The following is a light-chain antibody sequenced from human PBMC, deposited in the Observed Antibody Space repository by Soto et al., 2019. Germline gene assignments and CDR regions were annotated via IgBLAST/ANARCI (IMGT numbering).Light chain of an antibody. CDR1: QSVSNS. V-gene: IGKV3-11*01. Sequence: EIVLTQSPATLSLSPGERATLSCWASQSVSNSLAWFQQRPGQAPRLLIYGASDRANGIPSRFSGTGSGTDYTLQVSRLEHEDFPGYYCQHRAKWPRTFGQWTKVEIK. CDR2: GAS. J-gene: IGKJ1*01. CDR3: QHRAKWPRT.